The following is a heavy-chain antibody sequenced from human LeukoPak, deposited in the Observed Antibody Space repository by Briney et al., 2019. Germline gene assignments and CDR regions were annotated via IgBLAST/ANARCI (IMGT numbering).Heavy chain of an antibody. CDR1: GYTFTGYF. V-gene: IGHV1-2*02. CDR3: ARKDFYYGGMDV. Sequence: ASVKVSCKASGYTFTGYFIHWVRQAPGQGLEWMGWINPSNGATNYAQKFQGRVTMTRDTSIKTVYMELSRLRSDDTAVYSCARKDFYYGGMDVWGPGTTVTVSS. CDR2: INPSNGAT. J-gene: IGHJ6*02.